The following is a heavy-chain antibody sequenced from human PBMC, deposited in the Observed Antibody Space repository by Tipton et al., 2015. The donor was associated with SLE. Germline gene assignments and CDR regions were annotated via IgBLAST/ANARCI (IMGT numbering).Heavy chain of an antibody. D-gene: IGHD6-13*01. CDR2: VYTTGST. V-gene: IGHV4-4*07. CDR3: ARETPGAGWFDS. J-gene: IGHJ5*01. CDR1: GGSISSYY. Sequence: TLSLTCTVSGGSISSYYWSWIRQPAGKGLEWIGRVYTTGSTTYNPSLKSRVTISVDTSKNQFSLKLTSVTAADTAVYYCARETPGAGWFDSWGQGTLVTVSS.